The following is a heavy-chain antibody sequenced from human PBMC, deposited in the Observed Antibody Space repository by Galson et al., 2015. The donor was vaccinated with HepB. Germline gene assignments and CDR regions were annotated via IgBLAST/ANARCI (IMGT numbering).Heavy chain of an antibody. Sequence: ETLSLTCTVSGGSISSSSYYWGWIRQPPGKGLEWIGSIYYSGSTYYNPSLKSRVTISVDTSKNQFSLKLSSVTAADTAVYYCARDTPATVTTHSDFDYWGQGTMVAVSS. J-gene: IGHJ4*03. CDR1: GGSISSSSYY. CDR2: IYYSGST. V-gene: IGHV4-39*07. D-gene: IGHD4-17*01. CDR3: ARDTPATVTTHSDFDY.